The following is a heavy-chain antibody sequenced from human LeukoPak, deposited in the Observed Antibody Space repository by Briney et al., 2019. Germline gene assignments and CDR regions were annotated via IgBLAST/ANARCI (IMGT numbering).Heavy chain of an antibody. CDR1: GYTFTSYY. V-gene: IGHV1-46*01. CDR3: ARAVGYCSTTTCYTYFFDY. D-gene: IGHD2-2*02. CDR2: INPSASST. Sequence: ASVKVSCKASGYTFTSYYMHWVRQAPGQGLEWMGIINPSASSTSYAQKLQGRVTMTRDMSTSTVYMELSSLRSEDTAVYYCARAVGYCSTTTCYTYFFDYWGQGTLVTVSS. J-gene: IGHJ4*02.